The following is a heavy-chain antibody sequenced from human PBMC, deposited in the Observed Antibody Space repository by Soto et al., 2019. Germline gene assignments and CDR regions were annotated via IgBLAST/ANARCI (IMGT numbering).Heavy chain of an antibody. CDR2: IYYSGST. CDR1: GGSISSYY. Sequence: PSETLSLTCTVSGGSISSYYWSWIRQPPGKGLEWIGYIYYSGSTNYNPSLKSRVTISVDTSKNQFSLKLSSVTAADTAVYYCARDFQFCSSTSCSRNWFDPWGQGTLATVYS. J-gene: IGHJ5*02. D-gene: IGHD2-2*01. CDR3: ARDFQFCSSTSCSRNWFDP. V-gene: IGHV4-59*01.